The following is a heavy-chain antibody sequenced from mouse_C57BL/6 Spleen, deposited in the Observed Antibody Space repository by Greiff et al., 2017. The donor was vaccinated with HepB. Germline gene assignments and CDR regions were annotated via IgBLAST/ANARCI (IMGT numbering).Heavy chain of an antibody. CDR3: ARSGARAVVATEYFDV. CDR2: IYPGDGDT. CDR1: GYAFSSYW. V-gene: IGHV1-80*01. Sequence: VQLQQSGAELVKPGASVKISCKASGYAFSSYWMNWVKQRPGKGLEWIGQIYPGDGDTNYNGKFKGKATLTADKSSSTDYMQLSSLTSEDSAVYFCARSGARAVVATEYFDVWGTGTTVTVSS. D-gene: IGHD1-1*01. J-gene: IGHJ1*03.